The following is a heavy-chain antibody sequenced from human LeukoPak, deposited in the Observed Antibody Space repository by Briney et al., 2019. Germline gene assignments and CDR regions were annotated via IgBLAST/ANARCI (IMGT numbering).Heavy chain of an antibody. V-gene: IGHV4-4*07. Sequence: SETLTLTCTVSGGSISSCYWIWIRQPAGKGLEWIGRIYTSGSTNYNPSLKSRVTMSVDTSKNQFSLKLSSVTAADTAVYYCARGIMKYYFDYWGQGTLVTVSS. J-gene: IGHJ4*02. CDR1: GGSISSCY. D-gene: IGHD1-14*01. CDR3: ARGIMKYYFDY. CDR2: IYTSGST.